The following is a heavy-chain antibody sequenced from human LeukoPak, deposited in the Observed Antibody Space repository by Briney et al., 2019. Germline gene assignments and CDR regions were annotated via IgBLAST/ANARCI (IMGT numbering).Heavy chain of an antibody. V-gene: IGHV4-39*01. CDR3: ARLRTVNYFDY. CDR1: GVSFNSSTYY. CDR2: IYYSGNT. Sequence: SETLSLTCTVSGVSFNSSTYYWGWIRQPPGKGLEWIGGIYYSGNTYYNPSLKSRVTISVDTSKNQFSLKLTSVTAADTAVYYCARLRTVNYFDYWGQGTLLTVSS. D-gene: IGHD3-10*01. J-gene: IGHJ4*02.